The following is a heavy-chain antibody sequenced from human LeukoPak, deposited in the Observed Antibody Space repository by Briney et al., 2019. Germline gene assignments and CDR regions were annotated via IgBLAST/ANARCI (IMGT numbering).Heavy chain of an antibody. V-gene: IGHV1-2*02. J-gene: IGHJ4*02. Sequence: GASVKVSCKASGYSFTGYYMHWVRQAPGQGLEWMGWINPNSGGTGYAQKFRGRVTMTRDTSISTAYMELSRLRSDDTAVYYCARDYLLYDTSGYYYLLRYWGQGTLVTVSS. CDR3: ARDYLLYDTSGYYYLLRY. CDR1: GYSFTGYY. CDR2: INPNSGGT. D-gene: IGHD3-22*01.